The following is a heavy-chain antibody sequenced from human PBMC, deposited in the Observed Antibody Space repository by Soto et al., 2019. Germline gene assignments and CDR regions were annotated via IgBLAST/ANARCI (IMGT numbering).Heavy chain of an antibody. D-gene: IGHD2-15*01. J-gene: IGHJ4*02. CDR1: GFTFSSYA. V-gene: IGHV3-23*01. CDR2: ISGSGGST. CDR3: AKDPVVVVAATLKFDY. Sequence: GGSLRLSCAASGFTFSSYAMSWVRQAPGKGLEWVSAISGSGGSTYYADSVKGRFTISRDNSKNTLYLQMNSLRAEDTAVYYCAKDPVVVVAATLKFDYWGQGTLVTVSS.